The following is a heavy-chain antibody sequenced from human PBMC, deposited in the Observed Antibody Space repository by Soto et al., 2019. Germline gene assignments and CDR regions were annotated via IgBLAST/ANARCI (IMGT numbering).Heavy chain of an antibody. CDR3: AGLRRIAVAGLDY. V-gene: IGHV1-46*01. J-gene: IGHJ4*02. CDR1: GYTFTSYS. Sequence: QGQLVQSGAEVKKPGASVKASCKASGYTFTSYSMHWVRQAPGQGLGWRGIINPSGGSTSYAQKFQGRGTMTRDTSTSTVYMELSSLRSEDTAVYYCAGLRRIAVAGLDYWGQGTLFTVSS. D-gene: IGHD6-19*01. CDR2: INPSGGST.